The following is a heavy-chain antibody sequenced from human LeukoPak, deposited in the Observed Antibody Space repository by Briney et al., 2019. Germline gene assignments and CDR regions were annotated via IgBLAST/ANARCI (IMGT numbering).Heavy chain of an antibody. CDR1: GGSISSYY. J-gene: IGHJ4*02. D-gene: IGHD2-15*01. Sequence: SETLSLTCTVSGGSISSYYWSWIRQPPGKGLEWIGYIYYSGSTNYSPSLKSRVTISVDTSKNQFSLKLSSVTAADTAVYYCARVANLGPLDYRRQGTIVSVPS. CDR3: ARVANLGPLDY. CDR2: IYYSGST. V-gene: IGHV4-59*08.